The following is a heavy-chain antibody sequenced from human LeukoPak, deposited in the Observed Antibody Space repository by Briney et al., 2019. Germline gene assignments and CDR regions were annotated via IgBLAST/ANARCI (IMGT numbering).Heavy chain of an antibody. V-gene: IGHV4-31*03. D-gene: IGHD2-21*01. Sequence: SETLSLTCTVSGGSISSGGYYWSWIRQHPGKGLEWIGYIYYSGSTYYNPSLKRRVTISVDTSKNQSSPKLSSVTAGDTAVYYCASSFYCGGARPPPGWFDPWGQGTLVTVSS. CDR3: ASSFYCGGARPPPGWFDP. CDR1: GGSISSGGYY. CDR2: IYYSGST. J-gene: IGHJ5*02.